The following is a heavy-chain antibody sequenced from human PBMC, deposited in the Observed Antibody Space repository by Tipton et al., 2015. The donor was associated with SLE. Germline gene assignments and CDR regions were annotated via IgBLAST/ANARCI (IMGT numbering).Heavy chain of an antibody. J-gene: IGHJ4*02. V-gene: IGHV4-61*08. CDR2: IYYSGST. CDR3: ARDPGYSGYDPLDY. CDR1: GGSISSGGYY. D-gene: IGHD5-12*01. Sequence: TLSLTCTVSGGSISSGGYYWSWIRQPPGKGLEWIGYIYYSGSTNYNPSLKSRVTISVDTSKNQFSLKLSSVTAADTAVYYCARDPGYSGYDPLDYWGQGTLVTVSS.